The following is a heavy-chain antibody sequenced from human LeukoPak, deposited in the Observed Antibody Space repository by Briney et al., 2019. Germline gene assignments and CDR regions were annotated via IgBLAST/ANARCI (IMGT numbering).Heavy chain of an antibody. Sequence: PGGSLRLSCAASGFTFSSYSMNWVRQAPGKGLEWVSSISSSSSYIYYADSVKGRFTISRDNAKNSLYLQMNSLRAEDMAVYYCARVKGGYYYYYMDVWGKGTTVTVSS. D-gene: IGHD1-26*01. V-gene: IGHV3-21*01. CDR1: GFTFSSYS. CDR3: ARVKGGYYYYYMDV. J-gene: IGHJ6*03. CDR2: ISSSSSYI.